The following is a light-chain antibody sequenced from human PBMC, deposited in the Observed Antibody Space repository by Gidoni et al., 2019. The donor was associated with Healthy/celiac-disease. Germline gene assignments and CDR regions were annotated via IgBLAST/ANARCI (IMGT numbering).Light chain of an antibody. CDR3: QQYGSSRPWT. CDR2: GAS. Sequence: EIVLTQSPGTLSLSPGERATLSCRASQSVSRSYLAWYQQKPGQAPRHLIYGASSSATGIPDRFSGSGSGTDFTLTISRLEPEDFAVYYCQQYGSSRPWTFGQGTKVEIK. V-gene: IGKV3-20*01. J-gene: IGKJ1*01. CDR1: QSVSRSY.